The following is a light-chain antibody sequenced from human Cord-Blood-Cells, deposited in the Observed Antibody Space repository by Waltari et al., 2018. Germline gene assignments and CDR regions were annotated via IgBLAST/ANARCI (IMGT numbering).Light chain of an antibody. V-gene: IGKV1-27*01. J-gene: IGKJ1*01. CDR2: AAS. CDR1: QGISNY. CDR3: QKYNSAQWT. Sequence: DLQMTQSPSSLSASVGDRVTITCRASQGISNYLAWYQQKPAKVPKLPIYAASTLQSGVPSRFSGSGSATDFTLTISSLQPEDVSTYYCQKYNSAQWTFGQGTKVEIK.